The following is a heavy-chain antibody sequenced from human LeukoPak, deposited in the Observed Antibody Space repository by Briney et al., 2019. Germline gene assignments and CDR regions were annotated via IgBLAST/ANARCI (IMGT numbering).Heavy chain of an antibody. J-gene: IGHJ4*02. CDR1: GDSISSNSAA. CDR3: AGDLESGSYEHYFDY. D-gene: IGHD1-26*01. V-gene: IGHV6-1*01. CDR2: TYYRSRWYN. Sequence: SQTLSLTCAISGDSISSNSAAWNWIRQSPSRGLEWLGRTYYRSRWYNDYAVSVKSRITINPDTSKDQFSLQLNSVTPEDTAVYYCAGDLESGSYEHYFDYWGQGTLVTVTS.